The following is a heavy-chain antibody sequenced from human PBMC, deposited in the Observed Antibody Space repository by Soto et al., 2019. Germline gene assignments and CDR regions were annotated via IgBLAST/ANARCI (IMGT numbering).Heavy chain of an antibody. V-gene: IGHV1-18*01. D-gene: IGHD5-12*01. CDR3: ARALGYSGYAGMDV. J-gene: IGHJ6*02. Sequence: GASVKVSCKASGYTFTNSGISWVRQAPGQGLEWMGWISPDNGNTNYAQKLQGRVTMTTDTSTSTAYMELRSLRSDDTAVYYCARALGYSGYAGMDVWGQGTTVTVSS. CDR1: GYTFTNSG. CDR2: ISPDNGNT.